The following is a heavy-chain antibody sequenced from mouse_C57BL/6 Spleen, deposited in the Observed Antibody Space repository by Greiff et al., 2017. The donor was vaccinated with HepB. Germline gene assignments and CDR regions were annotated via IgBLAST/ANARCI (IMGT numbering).Heavy chain of an antibody. CDR2: ISYDGSN. V-gene: IGHV3-6*01. J-gene: IGHJ4*01. D-gene: IGHD2-1*01. Sequence: DVQLQESGPGLVKPSQSLSLTCSVTGYSITSGYYWNWIRQFPGNKLEWMGYISYDGSNNYNPSLKNRISITRDTSKNQFFLKLNSVTTEDTATYYCARAYGNYEDYYAMDYWGQGTSVTVSS. CDR3: ARAYGNYEDYYAMDY. CDR1: GYSITSGYY.